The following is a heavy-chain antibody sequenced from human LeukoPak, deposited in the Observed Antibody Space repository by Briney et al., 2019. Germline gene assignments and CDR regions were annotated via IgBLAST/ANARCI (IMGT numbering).Heavy chain of an antibody. CDR1: GGSISSSSYY. Sequence: PSETLPLTCTVSGGSISSSSYYWGWIRQSPGKGLEWIGNIYYSGSTYYNPSLKSRVTISVDTSKNQFSLKLSSVTAADTAVYYCARDRASSSIGSFDYWGQGTLVTVSS. J-gene: IGHJ4*02. D-gene: IGHD6-6*01. V-gene: IGHV4-39*07. CDR3: ARDRASSSIGSFDY. CDR2: IYYSGST.